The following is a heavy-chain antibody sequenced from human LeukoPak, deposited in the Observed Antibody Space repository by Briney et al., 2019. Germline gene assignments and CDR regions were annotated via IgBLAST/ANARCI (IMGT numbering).Heavy chain of an antibody. CDR2: ISSSSSYI. V-gene: IGHV3-21*01. CDR3: AATTVTNGNYYGMDV. Sequence: GGSLRLSCAASGFTFSSYSMNWVRQAPGKGLEWVSSISSSSSYIYYADSVKGRFTISRDNAKNSLYLQMNSLRAEDTAVHYCAATTVTNGNYYGMDVWGQGTTVTVSS. CDR1: GFTFSSYS. J-gene: IGHJ6*02. D-gene: IGHD4-11*01.